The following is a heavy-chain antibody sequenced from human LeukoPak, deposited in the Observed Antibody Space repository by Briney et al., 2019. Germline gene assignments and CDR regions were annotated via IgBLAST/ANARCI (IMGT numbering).Heavy chain of an antibody. J-gene: IGHJ4*02. CDR1: GGSIISGSYY. D-gene: IGHD3-10*01. CDR2: LYSTVST. CDR3: ARARDYYGSGNFYYFDY. Sequence: SETLSLTCTVSGGSIISGSYYWSWIRQPAGKGLEWIGRLYSTVSTNYNPSLKSRVTMSVDTSKNQFSLHLSSVTAADTAVYYCARARDYYGSGNFYYFDYWGQGTLVTVSS. V-gene: IGHV4-61*02.